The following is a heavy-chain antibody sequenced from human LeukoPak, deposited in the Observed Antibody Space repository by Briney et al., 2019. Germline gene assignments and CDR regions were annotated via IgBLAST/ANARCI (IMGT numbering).Heavy chain of an antibody. V-gene: IGHV1-18*01. CDR3: AREVLYSGSSLFDY. CDR2: ISAYNGNT. Sequence: ASVTVSCKASGYTFTSYGISWVRQAPGQGLEWMGWISAYNGNTNYAQKLQGRVNMTTDTSTSTAYMELRSLRSDDTAVYYCAREVLYSGSSLFDYWGQGTLVTVSS. D-gene: IGHD1-26*01. CDR1: GYTFTSYG. J-gene: IGHJ4*02.